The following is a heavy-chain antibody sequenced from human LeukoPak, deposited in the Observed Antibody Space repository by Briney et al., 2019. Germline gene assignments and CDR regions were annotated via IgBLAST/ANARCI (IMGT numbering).Heavy chain of an antibody. CDR3: ARTEGTYYYDSSGYRPSSYFDY. J-gene: IGHJ4*02. CDR2: IYYSGST. D-gene: IGHD3-22*01. Sequence: SETLSLTCTVSGGSISSYYWSWIRQPPGKGLEWIGYIYYSGSTNYNPSLKSRVTISVDTSKNQFSLKLSSVTAADTAVYYCARTEGTYYYDSSGYRPSSYFDYWGQGTLVTVSS. V-gene: IGHV4-59*01. CDR1: GGSISSYY.